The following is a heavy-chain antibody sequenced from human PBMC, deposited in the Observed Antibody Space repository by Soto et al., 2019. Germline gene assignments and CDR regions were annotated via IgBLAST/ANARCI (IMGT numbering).Heavy chain of an antibody. Sequence: QITLEESGPTLVKPTQTLTLTCTFSGFSLNERAVGVGWIRQPPGKALEWLAFTYWDDDNHYSPSLKNRLTNTKDTSKNQVVLTMTNTDPADTATYYCAHGSGWLFDYWGQGTQVTVSS. CDR3: AHGSGWLFDY. CDR2: TYWDDDN. J-gene: IGHJ4*02. CDR1: GFSLNERAVG. D-gene: IGHD6-19*01. V-gene: IGHV2-5*02.